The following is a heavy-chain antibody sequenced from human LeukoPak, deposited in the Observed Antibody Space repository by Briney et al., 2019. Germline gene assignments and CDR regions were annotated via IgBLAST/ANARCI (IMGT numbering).Heavy chain of an antibody. CDR2: IYHSGST. D-gene: IGHD1-26*01. Sequence: SETLSLTCTVSGGSISSGGYYWSWIRQPPGKGLEWIGYIYHSGSTYYNPSLKSRVTISLATSMNQFSLKLSSLTAADTAVYYCARDNGGYAYFDYWGQGTLVTVSS. J-gene: IGHJ4*02. CDR3: ARDNGGYAYFDY. CDR1: GGSISSGGYY. V-gene: IGHV4-30-2*01.